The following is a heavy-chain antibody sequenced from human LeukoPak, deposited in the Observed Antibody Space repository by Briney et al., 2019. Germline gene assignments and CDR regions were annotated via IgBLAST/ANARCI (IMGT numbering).Heavy chain of an antibody. J-gene: IGHJ4*02. CDR2: ISAYNGNT. CDR1: VYTLTSYG. Sequence: ASVKVSFKASVYTLTSYGISWVRQAPGQGLEWMGWISAYNGNTNYAQKLQGRVTMTTDTSTSTAYMELRSLRSEDTAVYYCARDPGITGTTGYFDYWGQGTLVTVSS. CDR3: ARDPGITGTTGYFDY. V-gene: IGHV1-18*01. D-gene: IGHD1-20*01.